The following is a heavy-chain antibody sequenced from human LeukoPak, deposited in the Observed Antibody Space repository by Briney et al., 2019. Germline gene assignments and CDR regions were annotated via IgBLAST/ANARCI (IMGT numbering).Heavy chain of an antibody. CDR3: ARETRLPYSSSSPFDY. Sequence: SETLSLTCTVSGGSISSQYWSWIRQPPGKGLEWIGYIYYSGSTNYNPSLKSRVTISVDTSKNQFSLKLSSVTAADTAVYYCARETRLPYSSSSPFDYWGQGTLVTVSS. CDR1: GGSISSQY. V-gene: IGHV4-59*11. D-gene: IGHD6-6*01. CDR2: IYYSGST. J-gene: IGHJ4*02.